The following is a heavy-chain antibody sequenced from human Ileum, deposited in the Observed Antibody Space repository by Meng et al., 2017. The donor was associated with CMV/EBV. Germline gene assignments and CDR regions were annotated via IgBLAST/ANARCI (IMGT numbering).Heavy chain of an antibody. CDR3: ARVARRRITIFGVDVNWFDP. D-gene: IGHD3-3*01. CDR2: ISSSGSTI. J-gene: IGHJ5*02. CDR1: GFTSSSYE. Sequence: GGSLRPSCAASGFTSSSYEMNWVRQAPGKGLEWVSYISSSGSTIYYADSVKGRFTISRDNAKNSLYLQMNSLRAEDTAVYYCARVARRRITIFGVDVNWFDPWGQGTLVTVSS. V-gene: IGHV3-48*03.